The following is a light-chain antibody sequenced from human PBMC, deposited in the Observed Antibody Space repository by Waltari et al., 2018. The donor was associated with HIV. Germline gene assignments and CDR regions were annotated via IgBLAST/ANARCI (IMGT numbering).Light chain of an antibody. CDR2: KDI. V-gene: IGLV3-25*03. Sequence: SYGMTQATSVSVSQGQTAKITCPRGPLPNKVSSWYRQRPGQAPILLIYKDIERPSGIPDRISGSRSGTTVTLTINGVQAEDEADYYCQSTDDDGIWVFGGGTKLTVL. J-gene: IGLJ3*02. CDR1: PLPNKV. CDR3: QSTDDDGIWV.